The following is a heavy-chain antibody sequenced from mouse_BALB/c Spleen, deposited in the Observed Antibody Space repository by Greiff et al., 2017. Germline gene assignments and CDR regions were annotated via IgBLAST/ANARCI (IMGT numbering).Heavy chain of an antibody. Sequence: QVQLKESGAELARPGASVKMSCKASGYTFTSYTMHWVKQRPGQGLEWIGYINPSSGYTNYNQKFKDKATLTADKSSSTAYMQLSSLTSEDSAVYYCARGYDYTWFAYWGQGTLVTVSA. D-gene: IGHD2-4*01. CDR2: INPSSGYT. CDR3: ARGYDYTWFAY. V-gene: IGHV1-4*01. J-gene: IGHJ3*01. CDR1: GYTFTSYT.